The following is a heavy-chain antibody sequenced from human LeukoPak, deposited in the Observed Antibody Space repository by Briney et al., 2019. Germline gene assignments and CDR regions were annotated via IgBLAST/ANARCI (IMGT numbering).Heavy chain of an antibody. Sequence: ASVKVSFKASGGTFSSYAISWVRQAPGQGLEWMGRIIPILGIANYAQKFQGRVMITADKSTSTAYMELSSLRSEDTAVYYCARAAASYYYDSSGYYLDYWGQGTLVTVSS. V-gene: IGHV1-69*04. CDR1: GGTFSSYA. J-gene: IGHJ4*02. CDR3: ARAAASYYYDSSGYYLDY. D-gene: IGHD3-22*01. CDR2: IIPILGIA.